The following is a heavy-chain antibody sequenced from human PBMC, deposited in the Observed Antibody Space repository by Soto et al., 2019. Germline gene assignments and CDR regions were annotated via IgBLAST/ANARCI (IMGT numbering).Heavy chain of an antibody. CDR3: VRSTGDTANWPDP. CDR1: GGSISSSSYY. D-gene: IGHD3-16*01. Sequence: PSETLSLTCAVSGGSISSSSYYWGWIRQPPGKGLEWIGEIHHSGSTNYNPSLKSRVTISLDKAKNQFSLKVSSVTAADTALYYCVRSTGDTANWPDPWGQGALVTVSS. CDR2: IHHSGST. V-gene: IGHV4-39*07. J-gene: IGHJ5*02.